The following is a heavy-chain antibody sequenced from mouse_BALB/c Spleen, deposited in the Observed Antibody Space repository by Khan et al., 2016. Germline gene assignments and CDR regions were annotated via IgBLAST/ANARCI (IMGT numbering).Heavy chain of an antibody. Sequence: QIQLVQSGPELKKPGETVKISCKASEYTFTNYGMNWVKQAPGKGLKWMGWINTNTGEPTYAEEFKGRFAFSLEASASTAYLQINKLKNEDSATYFCARTGVYSFYAMDYWSQVTSVTVSS. CDR2: INTNTGEP. CDR3: ARTGVYSFYAMDY. CDR1: EYTFTNYG. D-gene: IGHD2-1*01. V-gene: IGHV9-3*02. J-gene: IGHJ4*01.